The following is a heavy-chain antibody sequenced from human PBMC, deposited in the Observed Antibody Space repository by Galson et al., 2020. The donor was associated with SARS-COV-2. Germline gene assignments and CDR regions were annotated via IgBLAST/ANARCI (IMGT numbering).Heavy chain of an antibody. CDR2: IYSTGST. J-gene: IGHJ4*02. Sequence: GYYWTWIRQRPGKGLEWIGYIYSTGSTYSNPSLNSRVMVSLDTSKNQFSLKLSSVTAADTAVYYCARGGYNFGGSDYWGQGTLVTVSS. V-gene: IGHV4-31*02. D-gene: IGHD3-16*01. CDR3: ARGGYNFGGSDY. CDR1: GYY.